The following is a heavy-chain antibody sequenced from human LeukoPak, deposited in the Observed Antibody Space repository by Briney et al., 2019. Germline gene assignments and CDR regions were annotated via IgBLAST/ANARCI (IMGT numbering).Heavy chain of an antibody. J-gene: IGHJ4*02. D-gene: IGHD3-22*01. CDR3: ARAPSVDTMIVVVIDY. Sequence: PGGSLRLSCAASGFTFSSYSMNWVRQAPGKGLEWVSSISSSSSYIYYADSVKGRFTISRDNAKNSLYLQMNSLRAEDTAVYYCARAPSVDTMIVVVIDYRGQGTLVTVSS. CDR2: ISSSSSYI. CDR1: GFTFSSYS. V-gene: IGHV3-21*01.